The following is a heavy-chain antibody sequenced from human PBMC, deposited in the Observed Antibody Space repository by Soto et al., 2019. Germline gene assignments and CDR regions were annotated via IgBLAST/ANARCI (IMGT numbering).Heavy chain of an antibody. J-gene: IGHJ2*01. Sequence: GGSLRLSCGASGFSFSSYWMSWVRQTPGKGLEWVANIKKDGSEKYYVASVKGRFTISRDNAKNSLSLQMDSLRAEDTAVYYCTRLPNSGRYSDWFFDLWGRGTLVTVSS. D-gene: IGHD1-26*01. V-gene: IGHV3-7*03. CDR3: TRLPNSGRYSDWFFDL. CDR1: GFSFSSYW. CDR2: IKKDGSEK.